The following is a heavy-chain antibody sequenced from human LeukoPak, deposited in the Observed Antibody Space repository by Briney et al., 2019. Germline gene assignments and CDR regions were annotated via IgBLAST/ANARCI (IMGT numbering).Heavy chain of an antibody. V-gene: IGHV4-61*02. J-gene: IGHJ4*02. Sequence: SETLSLTCTVSGGSISSGSYYWSWIRQPAGKGLDWIGRIYTTGSTNYNPSLKSRVTISVDTSKNQFSLKLRSVTAADTAVYYCARVTGYVIEDYFDYWGQGTLVTVSS. CDR1: GGSISSGSYY. CDR3: ARVTGYVIEDYFDY. CDR2: IYTTGST. D-gene: IGHD3-22*01.